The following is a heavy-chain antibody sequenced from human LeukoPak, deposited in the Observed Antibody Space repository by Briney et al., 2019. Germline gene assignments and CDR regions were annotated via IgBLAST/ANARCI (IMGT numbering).Heavy chain of an antibody. J-gene: IGHJ5*02. CDR3: AKDTIGSGSYYLFDP. Sequence: KPGGSLRLSCAASGFTFSSYAMNWVRQAPGEGLEWVSYISSSGSTIYYADSVKVRFTISRDNSKNTLYLQMNSLRAEDTAVYYCAKDTIGSGSYYLFDPWGQGTLVTVSS. CDR2: ISSSGSTI. V-gene: IGHV3-48*03. D-gene: IGHD3-10*01. CDR1: GFTFSSYA.